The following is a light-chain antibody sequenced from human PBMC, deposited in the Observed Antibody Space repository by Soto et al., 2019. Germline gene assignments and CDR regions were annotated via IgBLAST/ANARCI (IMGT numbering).Light chain of an antibody. V-gene: IGKV3-11*01. Sequence: EIVMTQSPATLSVSPGERATLSCRASQSVSSYLAWYQQKPGQAPRLLIYDASNRATGVPARFSGSGSGTDFTLTITSLEPEDSAVYYCQQRSNWPITFGQGTKVDIK. CDR2: DAS. CDR3: QQRSNWPIT. CDR1: QSVSSY. J-gene: IGKJ1*01.